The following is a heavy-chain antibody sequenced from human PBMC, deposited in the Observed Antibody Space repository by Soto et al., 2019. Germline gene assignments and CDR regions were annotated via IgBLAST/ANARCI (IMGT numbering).Heavy chain of an antibody. Sequence: EVQLVESGGGLVKPGGSLRLSCAASGFTFSSYSMNWVRQAPGKGLEWVSSISSSSSYIYYADSVKGRFTISRDNAKNSLYLQMNSLRAEDTAVYYCARDIREELVPLYYYYYMDVWGKGTTVTVSS. CDR1: GFTFSSYS. J-gene: IGHJ6*03. CDR2: ISSSSSYI. V-gene: IGHV3-21*01. CDR3: ARDIREELVPLYYYYYMDV. D-gene: IGHD6-13*01.